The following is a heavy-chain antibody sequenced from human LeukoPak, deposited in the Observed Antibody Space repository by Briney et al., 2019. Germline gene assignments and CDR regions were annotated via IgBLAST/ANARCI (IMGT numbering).Heavy chain of an antibody. Sequence: PGGSLRLFCAASGFTFSSYWMSWVRQAPGKGLEWVANIKQDGSKKYYVDSVKGRFTISRDNAKNSLYLQMNSLRAEDTAVYYCAAPSYYMDVWGKGTTVTVSS. J-gene: IGHJ6*03. CDR3: AAPSYYMDV. CDR1: GFTFSSYW. V-gene: IGHV3-7*01. CDR2: IKQDGSKK.